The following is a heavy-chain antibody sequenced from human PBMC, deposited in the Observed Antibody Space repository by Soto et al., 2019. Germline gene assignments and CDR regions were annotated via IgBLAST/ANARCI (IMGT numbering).Heavy chain of an antibody. J-gene: IGHJ6*02. CDR3: AREVPYYGMDV. Sequence: QVQLVESGGGVVQPGRSLRLSCAASGFTFSSYGMHWVRQAPGKGLEWVAVIWYDGSNKYYADSVKGRFTISRDNSXNTLXLXXXXXXAEDTAVYYCAREVPYYGMDVWGQGTTVTVSS. V-gene: IGHV3-33*01. CDR1: GFTFSSYG. CDR2: IWYDGSNK.